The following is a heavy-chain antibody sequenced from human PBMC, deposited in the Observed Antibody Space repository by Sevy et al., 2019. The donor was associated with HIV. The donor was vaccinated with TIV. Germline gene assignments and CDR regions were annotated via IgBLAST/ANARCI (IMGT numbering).Heavy chain of an antibody. V-gene: IGHV4-4*07. Sequence: SETLSLTCTVSGGSISSYYWSWIRQPAGKGLECIGRIYTSGSTNYNPSLKSRVTMSVDTSKNQFSLKLSSVTAADTAVYYCARGIIAAAGTRWFDPWGQGTLVTVSS. J-gene: IGHJ5*02. CDR2: IYTSGST. D-gene: IGHD6-13*01. CDR3: ARGIIAAAGTRWFDP. CDR1: GGSISSYY.